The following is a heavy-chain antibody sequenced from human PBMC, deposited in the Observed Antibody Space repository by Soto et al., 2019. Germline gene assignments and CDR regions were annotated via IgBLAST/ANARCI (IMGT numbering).Heavy chain of an antibody. CDR3: SRWPDGYYYYGMDV. CDR1: GYTFNSYD. CDR2: MNPNSGNT. J-gene: IGHJ6*02. Sequence: QVQLVQSGAEVKKPGASVKVSCKASGYTFNSYDINWVRQATGQGLEWMGWMNPNSGNTGYAQKFQGRVTMTRNTSISTAYMELSSLRSEDTAVYYRSRWPDGYYYYGMDVWGQWTTVTVSS. V-gene: IGHV1-8*01.